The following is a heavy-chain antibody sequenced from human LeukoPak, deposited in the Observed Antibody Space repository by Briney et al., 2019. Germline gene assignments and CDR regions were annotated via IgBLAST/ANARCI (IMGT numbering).Heavy chain of an antibody. CDR3: ARVAYGFCSSSTCFNWFDP. J-gene: IGHJ5*02. D-gene: IGHD2-2*01. CDR1: GGSISSYY. V-gene: IGHV4-59*12. Sequence: SETLSLTCTVSGGSISSYYWSWIRQPPGKGLEWIGYMYYSENTNYNPSLKSRVTISADTSKNQFSLKLSSVTAADTAVYYCARVAYGFCSSSTCFNWFDPWGQGTQVTVSS. CDR2: MYYSENT.